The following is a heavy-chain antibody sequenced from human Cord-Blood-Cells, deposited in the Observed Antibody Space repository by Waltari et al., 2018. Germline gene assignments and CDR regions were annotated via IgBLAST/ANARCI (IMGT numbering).Heavy chain of an antibody. CDR3: ARPIAAAGTDY. V-gene: IGHV1-2*02. CDR1: GHTFPCHY. Sequence: QVQLVQSGAEVKKPGASVKVSCKASGHTFPCHYMHCVRQAPGQGLEWMGWINPNSGGTNYAQKFQGRVTMTRDTSISTAYMELSRLRSDDTAVYYCARPIAAAGTDYWGQGTLVTVSS. D-gene: IGHD6-13*01. J-gene: IGHJ4*02. CDR2: INPNSGGT.